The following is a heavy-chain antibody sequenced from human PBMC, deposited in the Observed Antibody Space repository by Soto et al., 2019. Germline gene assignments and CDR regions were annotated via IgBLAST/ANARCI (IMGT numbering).Heavy chain of an antibody. J-gene: IGHJ5*02. CDR3: ARGDVWFDP. Sequence: VQLVESGGGLVQPGGSLRLSCAASGFTLSTFNMNWVRQAPGKGLEWVSTMSSSSRTMYYADSVKGRFTISRDNAKNSLYLQMNSLRAEDTAVYYCARGDVWFDPWGQGTLVTVSS. CDR1: GFTLSTFN. V-gene: IGHV3-48*01. CDR2: MSSSSRTM.